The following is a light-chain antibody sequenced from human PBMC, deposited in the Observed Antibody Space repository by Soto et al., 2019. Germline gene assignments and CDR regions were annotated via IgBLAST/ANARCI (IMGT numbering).Light chain of an antibody. V-gene: IGLV2-14*03. Sequence: QSALTQPASVSGSPGQSITISCTGTSSDVGGYNYVSWYQHHPGKAPKLLIYDVSNRPSGVSNRFPGSKSDNTASLTISGLQPEDEADYCCSSYTTSNTRQIVFGTGTKVTVL. CDR3: SSYTTSNTRQIV. CDR2: DVS. J-gene: IGLJ1*01. CDR1: SSDVGGYNY.